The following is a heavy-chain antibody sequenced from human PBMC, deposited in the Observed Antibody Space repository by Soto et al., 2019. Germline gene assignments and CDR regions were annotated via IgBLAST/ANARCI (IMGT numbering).Heavy chain of an antibody. D-gene: IGHD3-22*01. CDR2: IYYSGST. J-gene: IGHJ4*02. Sequence: SETLSLTCTVSGGSISSSSYYWGWIRQPPGKGLEWIGSIYYSGSTYYDPSLKSRVTISVDTSKNQFSLKLSSVTAADTAVYYCARTPQNYYDSSGYFPGYFDYWGQGTLVTVSS. CDR3: ARTPQNYYDSSGYFPGYFDY. CDR1: GGSISSSSYY. V-gene: IGHV4-39*01.